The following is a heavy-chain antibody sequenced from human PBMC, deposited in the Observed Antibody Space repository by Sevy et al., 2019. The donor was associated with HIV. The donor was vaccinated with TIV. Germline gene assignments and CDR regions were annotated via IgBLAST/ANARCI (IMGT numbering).Heavy chain of an antibody. Sequence: SETLSLTCGVYAGSLTGFYWSWIRQPPGKALEWIGEINHSGSTNYNPSLKSRVTISVDTSETQSSLKLTSVTAADTAVYYCARVFGNFYGSGNYLGYFDYWGRGTLVTVSS. D-gene: IGHD3-10*01. V-gene: IGHV4-34*01. CDR3: ARVFGNFYGSGNYLGYFDY. CDR1: AGSLTGFY. CDR2: INHSGST. J-gene: IGHJ4*02.